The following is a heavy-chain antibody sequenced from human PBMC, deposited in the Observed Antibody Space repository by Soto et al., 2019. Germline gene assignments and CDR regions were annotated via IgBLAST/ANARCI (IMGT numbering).Heavy chain of an antibody. CDR3: ARLGYSYGYALDY. J-gene: IGHJ4*02. CDR2: IYYSGST. Sequence: SETLSLTCTVSGGSISSGDYYWSWIRQPPGKGLEWIGYIYYSGSTYYNPSLKSRVTISVDTSKNQFSLKLSSVTAADTAAYYCARLGYSYGYALDYWGQGTLVTVSS. D-gene: IGHD5-18*01. CDR1: GGSISSGDYY. V-gene: IGHV4-30-4*01.